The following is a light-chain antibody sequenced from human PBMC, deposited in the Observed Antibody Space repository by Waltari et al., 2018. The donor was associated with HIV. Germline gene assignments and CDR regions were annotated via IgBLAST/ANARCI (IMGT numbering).Light chain of an antibody. CDR1: QSVSSN. V-gene: IGKV3-15*01. J-gene: IGKJ3*01. Sequence: EIVMTQSPATLSVSPGERATLSCRAIQSVSSNLTWYQQKRGQAPTLRFYGASTRATGIPAMFSGSGSGTEVTLSISSLQSEDFAVYYCQQYIDWPITFGPGTKVHIK. CDR3: QQYIDWPIT. CDR2: GAS.